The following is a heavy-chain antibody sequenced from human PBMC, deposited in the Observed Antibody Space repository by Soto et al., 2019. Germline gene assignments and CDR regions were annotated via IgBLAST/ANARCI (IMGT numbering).Heavy chain of an antibody. V-gene: IGHV5-51*01. CDR2: IYPGDSDT. CDR1: GYSFTSYW. J-gene: IGHJ5*02. D-gene: IGHD1-20*01. CDR3: ARQYNWKKNWFDP. Sequence: PGESLKISCKGSGYSFTSYWIGWVRPMPGKGLEWMGIIYPGDSDTRYSPSFQGQVTISADQSINTAYLPWSSRKASDTAMYYCARQYNWKKNWFDPWGQGTLVTVS.